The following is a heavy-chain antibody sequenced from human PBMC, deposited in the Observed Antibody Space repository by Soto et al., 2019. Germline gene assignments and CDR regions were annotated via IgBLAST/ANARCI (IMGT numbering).Heavy chain of an antibody. CDR3: ARDLGGELMGATQYYGMDV. CDR1: GYTFTGYY. CDR2: INPNSGGT. V-gene: IGHV1-2*04. J-gene: IGHJ6*02. D-gene: IGHD1-26*01. Sequence: ASVKVSCKASGYTFTGYYMHWVRQAPGQGLEWMGWINPNSGGTNYAQKFQGWVTMTRDTSISTAYMELSRLRSDDTAVYYCARDLGGELMGATQYYGMDVWGQGTTVTVSS.